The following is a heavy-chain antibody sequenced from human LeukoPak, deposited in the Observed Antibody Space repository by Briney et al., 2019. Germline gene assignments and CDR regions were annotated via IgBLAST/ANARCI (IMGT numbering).Heavy chain of an antibody. Sequence: SETLSLTCSVSGYSIDGGYYWDWIRQPPGKGLEGIGTIYHSWGTYYHPPPQSRVAISLDASKTQFSLQMRSVIAADTAVYYCARADYDLLSKDSWFDPWGQGTLVTVSS. J-gene: IGHJ5*02. CDR3: ARADYDLLSKDSWFDP. CDR1: GYSIDGGYY. D-gene: IGHD3-16*01. CDR2: IYHSWGT. V-gene: IGHV4-38-2*02.